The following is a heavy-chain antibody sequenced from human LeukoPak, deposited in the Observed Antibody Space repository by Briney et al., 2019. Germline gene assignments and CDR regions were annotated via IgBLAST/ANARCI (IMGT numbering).Heavy chain of an antibody. D-gene: IGHD3-16*02. Sequence: GGSLRLSCAASGFTFSSYAMSWVRQAPGKGLEWVSDISGSGASTYYADSVKGRFTISRDNSKNTLYLQMNSLRAEDTAVYYCAKDHLARTHVWGSYRYFDYWGQGTLVTVSS. CDR1: GFTFSSYA. V-gene: IGHV3-23*01. CDR2: ISGSGAST. J-gene: IGHJ4*02. CDR3: AKDHLARTHVWGSYRYFDY.